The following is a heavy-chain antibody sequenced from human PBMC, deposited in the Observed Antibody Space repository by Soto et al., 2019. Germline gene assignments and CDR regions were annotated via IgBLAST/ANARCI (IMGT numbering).Heavy chain of an antibody. CDR3: VRDGSGYSRDREHEKIWFDP. D-gene: IGHD3-3*01. J-gene: IGHJ5*02. CDR1: GYTFISYG. Sequence: QVQLVQSGAEVKKPGASVKVSCKASGYTFISYGISWVRQVPGQGLEWMGWVSVYNGNTKFGQRFQGRVTMTTDTSTSTAYMELRRLTSDDTAVYYCVRDGSGYSRDREHEKIWFDPWGQGTLVTVSS. CDR2: VSVYNGNT. V-gene: IGHV1-18*01.